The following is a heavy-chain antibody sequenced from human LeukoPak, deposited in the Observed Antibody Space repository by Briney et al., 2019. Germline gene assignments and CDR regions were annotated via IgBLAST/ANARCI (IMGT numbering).Heavy chain of an antibody. V-gene: IGHV7-4-1*02. CDR2: INTNTGNP. CDR1: GYTLTELS. J-gene: IGHJ5*02. CDR3: AREGGVRGVIISSWFDP. D-gene: IGHD3-10*01. Sequence: GASVKVSCKVSGYTLTELSMHWVRQAPGQGLEWMGWINTNTGNPTYAQGFTGRFVFSLDTSVSTAYLQISSLKAEDTAVYYCAREGGVRGVIISSWFDPWGQGTLVTVSS.